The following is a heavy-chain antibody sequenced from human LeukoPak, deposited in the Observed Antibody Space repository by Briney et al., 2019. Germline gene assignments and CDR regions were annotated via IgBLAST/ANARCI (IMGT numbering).Heavy chain of an antibody. D-gene: IGHD3-22*01. CDR1: GFTFSSYA. CDR3: ASPPPTRYDSSGYDFC. Sequence: GGSLRLSCAASGFTFSSYAMSWVRQAPGQGLEWVSAISGSGGSTYYAHSVKGRFTISRDNSKSTLYLQMNSLRADDTAVYYCASPPPTRYDSSGYDFCWGQGTLVTVSS. J-gene: IGHJ4*02. CDR2: ISGSGGST. V-gene: IGHV3-23*01.